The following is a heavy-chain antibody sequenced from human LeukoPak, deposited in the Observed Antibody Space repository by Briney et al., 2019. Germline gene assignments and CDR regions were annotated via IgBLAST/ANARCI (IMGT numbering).Heavy chain of an antibody. CDR3: AKDFSAGGNYGYGRLDP. Sequence: RGSLRLSCAASGFTFSNYVMNWVRQAPGKGLEWVSAISGSGDYSNSADSVKGRFTISRDNSENTLCLQMNSLRAEDTAVYYCAKDFSAGGNYGYGRLDPWGQGTLVTVSS. D-gene: IGHD4-17*01. J-gene: IGHJ5*02. CDR1: GFTFSNYV. CDR2: ISGSGDYS. V-gene: IGHV3-23*01.